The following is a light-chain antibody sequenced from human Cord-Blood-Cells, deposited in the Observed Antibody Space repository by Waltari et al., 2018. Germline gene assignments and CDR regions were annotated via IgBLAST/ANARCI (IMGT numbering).Light chain of an antibody. CDR1: NIGSKS. CDR2: YDS. V-gene: IGLV3-21*04. CDR3: QVWDSSSDHWV. J-gene: IGLJ3*02. Sequence: SYVLTQPPSVSVAPGKTARITCGGTNIGSKSAHWYQQKPGQAPVLVIYYDSDRPSGIPERFSGSNSGNTATLTISRVEAGDEADYYCQVWDSSSDHWVFGGGTKLTVL.